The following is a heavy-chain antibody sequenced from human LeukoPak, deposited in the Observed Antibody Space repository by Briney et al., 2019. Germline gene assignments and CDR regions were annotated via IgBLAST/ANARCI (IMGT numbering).Heavy chain of an antibody. D-gene: IGHD5-18*01. V-gene: IGHV1-18*04. CDR1: GDTFTSYY. CDR3: ARESGFSYGCLDY. Sequence: ASVKVSCKASGDTFTSYYMHWVRQAPGQGLEWMGWINTYNGNTNYAQKFYGRVTMTTDTSTSTAYMELRSLRSDDTAVYYCARESGFSYGCLDYWGQGTLVTVSS. J-gene: IGHJ4*02. CDR2: INTYNGNT.